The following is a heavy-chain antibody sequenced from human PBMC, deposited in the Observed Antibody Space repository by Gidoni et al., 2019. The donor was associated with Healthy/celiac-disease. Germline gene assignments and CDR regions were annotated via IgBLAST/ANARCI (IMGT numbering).Heavy chain of an antibody. CDR1: GFTFGDYA. D-gene: IGHD3-3*01. CDR3: TRDNLVLTSFGVVTSELCGDY. Sequence: VQLVESGGGLVKPGRSLRLSCTASGFTFGDYAMSWFRQAPGKGLEWVGFIRSKAYGGTTEYAASVKGRFTISRDDSKSIAYLQMNSLKTEDTAVYYCTRDNLVLTSFGVVTSELCGDYWGQGTLVTVSS. CDR2: IRSKAYGGTT. V-gene: IGHV3-49*05. J-gene: IGHJ4*02.